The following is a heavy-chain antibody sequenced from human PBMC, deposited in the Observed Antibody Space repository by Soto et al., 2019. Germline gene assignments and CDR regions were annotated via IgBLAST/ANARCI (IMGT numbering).Heavy chain of an antibody. Sequence: EVQRVESGGGLVQPGRSLRLSCAASGFTFDDYAMHWVRQAPGKGLEWVSGISWNSGSIGYADSVKGRFTISRDNAKNSLYLQMNSLRAEDTALYYCAKDMVEYSGSYRLDYWGQGTLVTVSS. J-gene: IGHJ4*02. D-gene: IGHD1-26*01. CDR1: GFTFDDYA. V-gene: IGHV3-9*01. CDR3: AKDMVEYSGSYRLDY. CDR2: ISWNSGSI.